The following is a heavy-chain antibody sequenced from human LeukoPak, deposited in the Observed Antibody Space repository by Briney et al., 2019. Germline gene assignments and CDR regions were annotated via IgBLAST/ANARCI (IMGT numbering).Heavy chain of an antibody. CDR3: ARRAGAYSHPYDY. J-gene: IGHJ4*02. CDR2: IYSGTI. D-gene: IGHD4/OR15-4a*01. CDR1: GFTFSSYS. V-gene: IGHV3-53*01. Sequence: GGSLRLSCAASGFTFSSYSMNWVRHAPGKGLGWVSFIYSGTIHYSDSVKGRFTISRDNSKNTLYLQMNSLRAEDTAVYYCARRAGAYSHPYDYWGQGTLVTVSS.